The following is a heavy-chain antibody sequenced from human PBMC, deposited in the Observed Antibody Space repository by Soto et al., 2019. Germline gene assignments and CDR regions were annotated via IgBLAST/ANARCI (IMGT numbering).Heavy chain of an antibody. CDR1: NGSVSSGTYS. J-gene: IGHJ6*02. CDR2: IYYSGNT. CDR3: ARGHYYYGMDV. V-gene: IGHV4-30-2*01. Sequence: SETLSLTCTVSNGSVSSGTYSWSWVRKPPGKGLEWIGYIYYSGNTYYTPSLKSRLTMSLDRANDHFSLNLTSVTAADTAVYFCARGHYYYGMDVWGQGITVTVSS.